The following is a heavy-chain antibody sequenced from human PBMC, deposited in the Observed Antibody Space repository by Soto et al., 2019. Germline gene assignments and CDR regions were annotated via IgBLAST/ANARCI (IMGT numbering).Heavy chain of an antibody. CDR1: GFSFTTSW. D-gene: IGHD1-1*01. CDR2: IYPGDSDT. J-gene: IGHJ5*02. CDR3: ARQGGTGWFDH. Sequence: GESLKISCKASGFSFTTSWIGWVRQMPGKGPEWMGIIYPGDSDTRYSPSSQGHVTFSVDKSISTAYLQWSSLKASDTAMYFCARQGGTGWFDHWGHGTLVTCSS. V-gene: IGHV5-51*01.